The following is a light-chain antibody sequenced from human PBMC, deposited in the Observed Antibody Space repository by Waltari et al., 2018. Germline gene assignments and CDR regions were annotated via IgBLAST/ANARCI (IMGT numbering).Light chain of an antibody. J-gene: IGKJ1*01. CDR1: QSIRSNF. Sequence: EIVLTQSPGTLSLSPGEGATLSCRASQSIRSNFLAWYRQKPGQAPSLLIYGASSRATGGPDRFSGSGSGTDFTLTIGRLEPEDSAVYYCQQYGVSPDTFGQGTKVEIK. V-gene: IGKV3-20*01. CDR2: GAS. CDR3: QQYGVSPDT.